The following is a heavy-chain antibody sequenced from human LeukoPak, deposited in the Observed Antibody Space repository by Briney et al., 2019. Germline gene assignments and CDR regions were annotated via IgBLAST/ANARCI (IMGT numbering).Heavy chain of an antibody. V-gene: IGHV4-59*08. CDR2: IYYSGST. J-gene: IGHJ4*02. CDR3: ARHSSAWVPTYYFDY. D-gene: IGHD3-16*01. Sequence: SGTLSLTCTVSGGSISSYYWSWIRQPPGKGLEWIGYIYYSGSTNYNPSLKSRVTISVDTSKNQFSLKLSSVTAADTAVYYCARHSSAWVPTYYFDYWGQGTLVTVSS. CDR1: GGSISSYY.